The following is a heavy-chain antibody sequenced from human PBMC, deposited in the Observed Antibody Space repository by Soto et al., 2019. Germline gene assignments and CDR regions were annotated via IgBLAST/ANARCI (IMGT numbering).Heavy chain of an antibody. J-gene: IGHJ4*02. Sequence: GGSLRLSCAASGFTFTNYNMNWVRQAPGKGLEWVSFISSGSSYIYYADSVKGRFTISIDNAKNSLYLQMNSLRAEDTAIYYCARDNGRGSSTSYCFDNWGQGTLVTVSS. CDR3: ARDNGRGSSTSYCFDN. CDR1: GFTFTNYN. CDR2: ISSGSSYI. V-gene: IGHV3-21*01. D-gene: IGHD2-8*01.